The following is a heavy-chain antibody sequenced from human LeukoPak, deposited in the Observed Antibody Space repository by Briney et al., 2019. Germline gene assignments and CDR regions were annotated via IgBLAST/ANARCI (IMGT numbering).Heavy chain of an antibody. V-gene: IGHV3-23*01. D-gene: IGHD1-26*01. CDR1: GVTSSSDA. Sequence: PGGSLRLSCATSGVTSSSDAMSWVRQAPGKGLEWVSGISGSGGSTYYADSVKGRFTISRDNSKNTLYLQMNSLRVEDTAIYYWATEGQYSGSYFGDYYAMDVSGQGTTVTVSS. CDR3: ATEGQYSGSYFGDYYAMDV. J-gene: IGHJ6*02. CDR2: ISGSGGST.